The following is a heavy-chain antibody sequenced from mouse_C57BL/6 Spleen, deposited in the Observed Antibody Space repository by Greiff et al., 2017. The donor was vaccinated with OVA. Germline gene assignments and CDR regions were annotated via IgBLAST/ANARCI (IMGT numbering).Heavy chain of an antibody. Sequence: VQGVESGGGLVKPGGSLKLSCAASGFTFSDYGMHWVRQAPEKGLEWVAYISSGSSTIYYADTVKGRFTISRDNAKNTLFLQMTSLRSEDTAMYYCARISNYDYYAMDYWGQGTSVTVSS. CDR1: GFTFSDYG. D-gene: IGHD2-5*01. CDR2: ISSGSSTI. J-gene: IGHJ4*01. V-gene: IGHV5-17*01. CDR3: ARISNYDYYAMDY.